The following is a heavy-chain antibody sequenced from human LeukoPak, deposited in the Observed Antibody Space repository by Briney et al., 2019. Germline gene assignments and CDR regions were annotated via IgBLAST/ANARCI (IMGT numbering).Heavy chain of an antibody. V-gene: IGHV3-11*01. CDR3: ARSIPAGNRR. CDR2: ISSSSRLI. D-gene: IGHD2-2*01. CDR1: GFSLGDFY. J-gene: IGHJ4*02. Sequence: GGSLRLSCVVSGFSLGDFYMSWLRQTPGERPQFVSSISSSSRLIDYSDSVKGRFTISRDNAKNSLYLQMNSLRAEDTAVYYCARSIPAGNRRWGQGTLVTVSS.